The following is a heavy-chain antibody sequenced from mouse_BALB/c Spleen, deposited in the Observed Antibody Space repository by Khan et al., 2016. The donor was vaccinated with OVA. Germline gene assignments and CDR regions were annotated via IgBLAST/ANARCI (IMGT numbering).Heavy chain of an antibody. D-gene: IGHD1-1*01. CDR1: GFTFSTYG. Sequence: EVQLVESGGDLVKPGGSLKLSCAASGFTFSTYGMSWVRQTPDKRLEWVATVSTGGSYTYYPASVKGRFTISRDTAKNTLYLQMSGLKSEETAMFYCERPAYYYGSGGVAYWGQGTLVTVSA. V-gene: IGHV5-6*01. J-gene: IGHJ3*01. CDR2: VSTGGSYT. CDR3: ERPAYYYGSGGVAY.